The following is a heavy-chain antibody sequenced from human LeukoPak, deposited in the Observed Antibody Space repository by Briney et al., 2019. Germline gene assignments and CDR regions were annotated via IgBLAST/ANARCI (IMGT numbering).Heavy chain of an antibody. D-gene: IGHD6-19*01. J-gene: IGHJ4*02. V-gene: IGHV3-7*01. CDR1: GFTFSSYW. CDR2: INQDGSEK. Sequence: GGSLRLSCAASGFTFSSYWMSWVRQAPGKGLEWVATINQDGSEKYYVDSVKGRFTISRDNAKNSLYLQMNSLRAEDTAVYYCASFYSSGWEPLFVYWGQGSLVTVSS. CDR3: ASFYSSGWEPLFVY.